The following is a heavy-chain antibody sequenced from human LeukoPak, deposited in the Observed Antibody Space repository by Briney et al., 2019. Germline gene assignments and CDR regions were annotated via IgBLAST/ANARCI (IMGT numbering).Heavy chain of an antibody. D-gene: IGHD2-15*01. Sequence: ASVKVSCKASGYTFTSYYMHWVRQAPGQGLEWMGIINPSGGSTSYAQKFQGRVTMTRDTSTSTVYMELSSLRSEDTAVYYCATGVPYESQLGICSGGSCYGRIPFDYWGQGTLVTVSS. CDR2: INPSGGST. CDR3: ATGVPYESQLGICSGGSCYGRIPFDY. J-gene: IGHJ4*02. CDR1: GYTFTSYY. V-gene: IGHV1-46*01.